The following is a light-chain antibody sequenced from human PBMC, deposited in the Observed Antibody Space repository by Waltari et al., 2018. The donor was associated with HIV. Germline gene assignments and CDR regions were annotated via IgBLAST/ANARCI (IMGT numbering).Light chain of an antibody. Sequence: QSALTQPASVSGSPGQSITISCTGASSDVGGYNYVSWYQHHPGKAPKLMIYEVTNRPSWVSNRVSGSKSGNTASLTISGLQGEDEANYYCSSYTSSSTLGVFGGGTKLSVL. CDR3: SSYTSSSTLGV. CDR1: SSDVGGYNY. J-gene: IGLJ3*02. V-gene: IGLV2-14*01. CDR2: EVT.